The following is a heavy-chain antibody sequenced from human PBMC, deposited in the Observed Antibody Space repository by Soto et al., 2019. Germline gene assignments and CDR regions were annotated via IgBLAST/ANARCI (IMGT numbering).Heavy chain of an antibody. J-gene: IGHJ6*02. D-gene: IGHD3-3*01. CDR3: ARDSRIKIFGVVNGMDV. CDR2: ISSSGSTI. Sequence: GGSLRLSCAASGFTFSSYEMNWVRQAPGKGLEWVSYISSSGSTIYYADSVKGRFTISRDNAKNSLYLQMNSLRAEDTAVYYCARDSRIKIFGVVNGMDVWGQGTTVTVSS. V-gene: IGHV3-48*03. CDR1: GFTFSSYE.